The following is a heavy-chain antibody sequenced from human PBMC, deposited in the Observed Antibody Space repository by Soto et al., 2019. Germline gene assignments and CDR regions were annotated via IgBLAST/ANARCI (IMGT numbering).Heavy chain of an antibody. V-gene: IGHV4-31*03. Sequence: SETLSLTCTVSGGSISSGGYYWSWLRQHPGNGLAWIGYIYYSGSTYYNPSLKSRVTISVDTSKNQFSLKLSSVTAADTAVYYCACRDGYNRNVFDYWGQGTLVTVSS. CDR3: ACRDGYNRNVFDY. J-gene: IGHJ4*02. CDR1: GGSISSGGYY. D-gene: IGHD5-12*01. CDR2: IYYSGST.